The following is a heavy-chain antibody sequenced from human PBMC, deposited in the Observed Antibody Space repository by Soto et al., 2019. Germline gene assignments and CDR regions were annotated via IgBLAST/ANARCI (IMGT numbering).Heavy chain of an antibody. CDR2: ISSSSSYI. CDR3: ARSPGVGELKDAFDL. J-gene: IGHJ3*01. Sequence: PGGSLRLSCAASGFTFSSYSMNWVRQAPGKGLEWVSSISSSSSYIYYADSVKGRFTISRDNAKNSLYLQMNSLRAEDTAVYYCARSPGVGELKDAFDLWGQGTMVTVSS. CDR1: GFTFSSYS. V-gene: IGHV3-21*04. D-gene: IGHD1-26*01.